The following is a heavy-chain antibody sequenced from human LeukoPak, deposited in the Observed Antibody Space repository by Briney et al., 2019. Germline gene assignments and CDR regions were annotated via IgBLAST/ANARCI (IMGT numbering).Heavy chain of an antibody. CDR1: GYTFTSYG. CDR3: ARDADIEVGYSSSSSSDY. V-gene: IGHV1-18*01. J-gene: IGHJ4*02. CDR2: ISAYNGNT. Sequence: ASVTVSCKASGYTFTSYGISWVRQAPGQGLEWMGWISAYNGNTNYAQKLQGRVTMTTDTSTSTAYMELRSLRSDDTAVYYCARDADIEVGYSSSSSSDYWGQGTLVTVSS. D-gene: IGHD6-6*01.